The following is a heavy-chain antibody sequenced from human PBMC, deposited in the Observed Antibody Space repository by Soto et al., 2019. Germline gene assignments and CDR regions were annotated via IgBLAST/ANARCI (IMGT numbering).Heavy chain of an antibody. CDR2: IYYSGST. CDR1: GGSISSGGYY. Sequence: SETLSLTCTVSGGSISSGGYYWSWIRQHPGKGLEWIGYIYYSGSTNYNPSLKSRVTISVDTSKNQFSLKLSSVTAADTAVYYCARWADIVVVPAATRPYYYMDVWGKGTTVTVSS. J-gene: IGHJ6*03. CDR3: ARWADIVVVPAATRPYYYMDV. V-gene: IGHV4-31*03. D-gene: IGHD2-2*01.